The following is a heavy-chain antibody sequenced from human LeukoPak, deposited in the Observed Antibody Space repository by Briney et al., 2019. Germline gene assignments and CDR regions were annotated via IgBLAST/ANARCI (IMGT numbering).Heavy chain of an antibody. CDR2: IKQDGSEK. CDR1: GFSFSNYW. CDR3: ARHNWNLDY. V-gene: IGHV3-7*01. J-gene: IGHJ4*02. Sequence: PGGSLRLSCSASGFSFSNYWMTWVRQAPGKGLELVANIKQDGSEKYYVDSVRGRFTISRDNAKNSLYLQMNSLRAEDTAVYYCARHNWNLDYWGQGTLVTVSS. D-gene: IGHD1-20*01.